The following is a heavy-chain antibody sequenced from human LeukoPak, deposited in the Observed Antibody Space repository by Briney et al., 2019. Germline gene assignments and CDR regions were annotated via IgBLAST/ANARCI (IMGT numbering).Heavy chain of an antibody. CDR2: MNPNSGNT. CDR3: ARGRRRKGEMTTFDP. J-gene: IGHJ5*02. CDR1: GYTFTSYD. Sequence: ASVKVSYKASGYTFTSYDINWVRQATGQGLEWMGWMNPNSGNTGYAQKFQGRVTMTRNTSISTAYMELSSLRSEDTAVYYCARGRRRKGEMTTFDPWGQGTLVTVSS. D-gene: IGHD4-11*01. V-gene: IGHV1-8*01.